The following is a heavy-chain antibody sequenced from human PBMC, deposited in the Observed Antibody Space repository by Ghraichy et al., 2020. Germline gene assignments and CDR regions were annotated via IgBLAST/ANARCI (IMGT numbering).Heavy chain of an antibody. D-gene: IGHD2-15*01. CDR2: ASASGAGT. J-gene: IGHJ2*01. V-gene: IGHV3-23*01. CDR3: AKASARICSATGCFYYWYFDL. Sequence: GGSLRLSCAASGFTFDSTAMTWVRQAPGKGLEWVSGASASGAGTYYADSVRGRFTISRDNSKNTLFLQLNSLRAKDTAVYYCAKASARICSATGCFYYWYFDLWGRGTLVTVSS. CDR1: GFTFDSTA.